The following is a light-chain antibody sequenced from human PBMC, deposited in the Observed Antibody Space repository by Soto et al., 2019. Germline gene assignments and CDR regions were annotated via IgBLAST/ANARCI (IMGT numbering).Light chain of an antibody. V-gene: IGKV3-20*01. J-gene: IGKJ5*01. CDR2: GAS. CDR3: QQYGSSPT. CDR1: QSLTTRY. Sequence: EMVLTQSPGTLSLFPGERATLSCRASQSLTTRYLARYQQKPGQAPRLLIYGASSRATGIPDRFRGSGSGTAFPLTISRLQPEDFAVYSCQQYGSSPTFGQGTRLE.